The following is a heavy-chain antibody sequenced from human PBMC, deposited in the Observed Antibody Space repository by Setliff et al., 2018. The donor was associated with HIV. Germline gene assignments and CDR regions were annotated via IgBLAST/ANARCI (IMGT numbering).Heavy chain of an antibody. V-gene: IGHV1-58*01. D-gene: IGHD3-22*01. Sequence: SVKVSCKASRFTFTSAAVQWVRQARGQRPEWIGWIVVGSGNTKYAQRFQERVTITRDTSTRTAYMELSSLRSEDTAVYYCAVDLGDYYYDTTDYYYGGGLGYWGQGTLVTVSS. CDR1: RFTFTSAA. J-gene: IGHJ4*02. CDR2: IVVGSGNT. CDR3: AVDLGDYYYDTTDYYYGGGLGY.